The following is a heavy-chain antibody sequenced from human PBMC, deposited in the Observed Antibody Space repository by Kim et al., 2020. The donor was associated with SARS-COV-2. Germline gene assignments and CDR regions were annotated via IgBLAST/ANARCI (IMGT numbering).Heavy chain of an antibody. CDR2: IYYSGST. V-gene: IGHV4-61*01. Sequence: SETLSLTCTVSGGSVSSGSYYWSWIRQPPGKGLEWIGYIYYSGSTNYNPSLKSRVTISVDTSKNQFSLKLSSVTAADTAVYYCARNKRRITMVRGMRLRAGYGMDVWGQGTTVTVSS. D-gene: IGHD3-10*01. CDR1: GGSVSSGSYY. J-gene: IGHJ6*02. CDR3: ARNKRRITMVRGMRLRAGYGMDV.